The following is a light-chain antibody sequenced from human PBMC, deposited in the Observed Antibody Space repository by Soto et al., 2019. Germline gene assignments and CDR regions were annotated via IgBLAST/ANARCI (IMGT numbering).Light chain of an antibody. Sequence: EIVITQSPATLSVSPGERATLSCRASQSVNSNLAWYQQKPGQAPRLLIYGASTRAAGIPARFSGGGSGTDFTLTIRRLEPEDFAVYYCKQFSSYPLTFGGGTKVDIK. V-gene: IGKV3-15*01. CDR1: QSVNSN. CDR3: KQFSSYPLT. CDR2: GAS. J-gene: IGKJ4*01.